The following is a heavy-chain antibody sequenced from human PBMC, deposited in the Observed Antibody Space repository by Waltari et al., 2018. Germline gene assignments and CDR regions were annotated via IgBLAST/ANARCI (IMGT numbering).Heavy chain of an antibody. Sequence: QVQLVESGGGVVQPGRSLRLSCAASGFTFSSYGMHWVRQAPGKGMEWGEVIWYEGSNEYYADSVKGRFTISRDNSKNTLYLQMSSLRAEDTAVYYCARGIVGATGFDYWGQGTLVTVSS. V-gene: IGHV3-33*01. CDR3: ARGIVGATGFDY. CDR1: GFTFSSYG. D-gene: IGHD1-26*01. CDR2: IWYEGSNE. J-gene: IGHJ4*02.